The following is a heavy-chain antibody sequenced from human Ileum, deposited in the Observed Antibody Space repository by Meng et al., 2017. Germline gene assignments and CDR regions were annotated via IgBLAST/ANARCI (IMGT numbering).Heavy chain of an antibody. CDR1: GYTFTNYY. CDR3: VREGGEVRATRSFDY. D-gene: IGHD1-26*01. V-gene: IGHV1-46*01. Sequence: QVHLVQSVAEVKKPGASVKCSCTASGYTFTNYYLHWVRQAPEQGLEWVGLINPGDDGITYARGFQGRVTITSDTSTHTVYMDLRSLRSEDTAVYYCVREGGEVRATRSFDYWGQGTLVTVSS. J-gene: IGHJ4*02. CDR2: INPGDDGI.